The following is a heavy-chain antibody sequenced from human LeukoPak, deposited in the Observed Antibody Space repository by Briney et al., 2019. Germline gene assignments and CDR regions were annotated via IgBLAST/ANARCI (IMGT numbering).Heavy chain of an antibody. V-gene: IGHV4-39*07. J-gene: IGHJ5*02. CDR1: GGSISSGSYY. CDR3: ARADGSGSYIRWFDP. D-gene: IGHD3-10*01. CDR2: IFHSGGT. Sequence: SETLSLTCSVSGGSISSGSYYWGWIRQPPGKGLEWIGSIFHSGGTYFNPSLKSRVTLSVDTSKKQFSLKLSSVTAADTAVYYCARADGSGSYIRWFDPWGQGTLVTVSS.